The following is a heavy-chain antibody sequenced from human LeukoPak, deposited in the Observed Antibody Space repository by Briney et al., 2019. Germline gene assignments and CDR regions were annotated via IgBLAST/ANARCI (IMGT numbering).Heavy chain of an antibody. J-gene: IGHJ4*02. Sequence: GGSLRLSCEASGFTVSSSYMSWVRQAPGKGLECVSVIYSGGTTYYADSVKGRFTISRDNSKNTLYLQMNSLRAEDTAVYYCVRGCSAVSCYAFDYWGQGTLVTVSS. V-gene: IGHV3-53*01. CDR3: VRGCSAVSCYAFDY. CDR2: IYSGGTT. D-gene: IGHD2-15*01. CDR1: GFTVSSSY.